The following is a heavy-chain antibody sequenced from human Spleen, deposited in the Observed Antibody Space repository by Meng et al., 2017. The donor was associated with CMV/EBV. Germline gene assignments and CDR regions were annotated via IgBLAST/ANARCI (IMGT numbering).Heavy chain of an antibody. CDR2: TYPSGST. D-gene: IGHD6-19*01. CDR3: ARWVWWSGWSLDY. J-gene: IGHJ4*02. Sequence: VSSTCTAVAGSTSNGSFYWSWTRQPAGKGLEWIGRTYPSGSTNYNPSLKSRVTMSVDTSKNQFSLKLSSVTAADTAVYYCARWVWWSGWSLDYWGQGTLVTVSS. V-gene: IGHV4-61*02. CDR1: AGSTSNGSFY.